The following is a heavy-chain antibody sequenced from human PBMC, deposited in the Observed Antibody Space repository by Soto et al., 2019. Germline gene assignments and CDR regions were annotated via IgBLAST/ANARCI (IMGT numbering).Heavy chain of an antibody. V-gene: IGHV4-34*01. CDR1: GGSFSGYY. CDR2: INHSGST. D-gene: IGHD3-9*01. J-gene: IGHJ6*02. CDR3: ARSRYFDWCNYGVGVYYGMDV. Sequence: SETLSLTCAVYGGSFSGYYWSWIRQPPGKGLEWIGEINHSGSTNYNPSLKSRVTISVDTSKNQFSLKLSSVTAADTAVYYCARSRYFDWCNYGVGVYYGMDVRGQRNNVTVYS.